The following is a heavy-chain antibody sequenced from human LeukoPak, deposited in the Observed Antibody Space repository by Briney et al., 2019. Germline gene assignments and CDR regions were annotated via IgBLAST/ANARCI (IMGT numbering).Heavy chain of an antibody. CDR1: GYTFSSYG. CDR2: ITAYNGNR. D-gene: IGHD1-1*01. CDR3: ARDNDKVVDH. Sequence: ASVKVSCKTSGYTFSSYGISWVRQAPGQGLGWMGWITAYNGNRLYAQRFQGRITLTTDTSTSTSYMELRSLEYDDTAIYYCARDNDKVVDHWGQGTLVTVSS. J-gene: IGHJ4*01. V-gene: IGHV1-18*01.